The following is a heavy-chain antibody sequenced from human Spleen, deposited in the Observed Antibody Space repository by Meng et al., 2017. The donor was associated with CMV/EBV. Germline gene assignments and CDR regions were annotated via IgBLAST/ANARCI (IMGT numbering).Heavy chain of an antibody. Sequence: GGSLRLSCAASGFTFSSYSMNWVRQAPGKGLEWVSSISSSSSYIYYADSVKGRFTISRDNAKNSLSLQMTSLRAEDTGIYYCARHYDSSGQVAGNFWGQGTLVTVSS. V-gene: IGHV3-21*06. CDR3: ARHYDSSGQVAGNF. CDR1: GFTFSSYS. J-gene: IGHJ4*02. CDR2: ISSSSSYI. D-gene: IGHD3-22*01.